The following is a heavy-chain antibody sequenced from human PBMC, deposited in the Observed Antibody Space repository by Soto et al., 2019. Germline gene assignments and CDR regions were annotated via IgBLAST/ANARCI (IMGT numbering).Heavy chain of an antibody. Sequence: EVQLTESGGGLVQPGGSLRLSCTASGFTFSNYAMNWVRQAPGKGLEWVSYISSSSTTIYYADSVKGRFTISRDNAKNSLYLQMTSLSEEDTARYYFAIRGVNYDSGGQRVDVWGPGKKVNVSS. J-gene: IGHJ3*01. CDR1: GFTFSNYA. V-gene: IGHV3-48*02. CDR3: AIRGVNYDSGGQRVDV. D-gene: IGHD3-22*01. CDR2: ISSSSTTI.